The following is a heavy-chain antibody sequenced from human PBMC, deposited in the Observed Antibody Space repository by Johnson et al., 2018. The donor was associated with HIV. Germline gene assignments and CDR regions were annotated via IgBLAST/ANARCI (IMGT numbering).Heavy chain of an antibody. J-gene: IGHJ3*02. CDR2: IKEDGSEK. CDR1: GFTFSNYW. CDR3: AREANAFDI. Sequence: VQLVESGGGLVQPGGSLRLSCAASGFTFSNYWMSWVRQAPGKGLEWVANIKEDGSEKYYVDSVKGRFTISRDNAKNSLYLQMNSLRAEDTAVYYCAREANAFDIWGQGTMVTVSS. V-gene: IGHV3-7*03.